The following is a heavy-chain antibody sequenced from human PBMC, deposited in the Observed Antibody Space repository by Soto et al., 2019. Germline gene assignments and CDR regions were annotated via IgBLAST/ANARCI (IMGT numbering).Heavy chain of an antibody. CDR2: IYTSGST. J-gene: IGHJ6*04. V-gene: IGHV4-4*07. CDR3: ARDLAARPGYGMAV. D-gene: IGHD6-6*01. Sequence: PSGTLSLTCTVSCGSISSYYWSWIRQPAGKGLEWIGRIYTSGSTNYNPSLKSRVTMSVDTSKNQFSLKLSSVTAADTAVYYCARDLAARPGYGMAVWGKGTTVTVSS. CDR1: CGSISSYY.